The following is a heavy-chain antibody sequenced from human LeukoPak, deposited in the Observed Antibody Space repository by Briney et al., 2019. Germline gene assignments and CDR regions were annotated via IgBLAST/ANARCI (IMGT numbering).Heavy chain of an antibody. CDR1: GYTFTSYG. CDR3: ASRVNSGSYYLWGTYYYYMDV. D-gene: IGHD3-10*01. Sequence: GASVKVSCKASGYTFTSYGISWVRQAPGQGLEWMGGIIPIFGTANYAQKFQGRVTITADKSTSTAYMELSSLRSEDTAVYYCASRVNSGSYYLWGTYYYYMDVWGKGTTVTVSS. V-gene: IGHV1-69*06. CDR2: IIPIFGTA. J-gene: IGHJ6*03.